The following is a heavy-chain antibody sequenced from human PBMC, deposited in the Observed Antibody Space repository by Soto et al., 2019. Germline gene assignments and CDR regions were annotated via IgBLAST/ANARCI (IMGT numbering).Heavy chain of an antibody. CDR1: GFNFSGSA. J-gene: IGHJ4*02. V-gene: IGHV3-73*01. D-gene: IGHD4-17*01. CDR3: CGRGGDSLQDI. CDR2: IRGRAKKYAT. Sequence: EVQLVESGGDLVQPGGSLKLSCTGLGFNFSGSALHWVRQPSGKGLEWVGRIRGRAKKYATSYAASVRGRFSLSRDDSKNTAFLQMNSLREEVTGVYFCCGRGGDSLQDIWGQGTLVTVSS.